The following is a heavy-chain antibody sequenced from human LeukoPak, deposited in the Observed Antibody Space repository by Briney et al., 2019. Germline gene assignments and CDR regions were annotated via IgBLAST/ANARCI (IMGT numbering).Heavy chain of an antibody. Sequence: PSETLSLTCTVSGGSISSGGYYWSWIRQHPGKGLEWIGYIYYSGSTYYNPSLKSRVTISVDTSKNQFSLKLSSVTAADTAVYYCARATWEDYGDGNWFDPWGQGTLDTVSS. CDR2: IYYSGST. D-gene: IGHD4-17*01. V-gene: IGHV4-31*03. CDR3: ARATWEDYGDGNWFDP. CDR1: GGSISSGGYY. J-gene: IGHJ5*02.